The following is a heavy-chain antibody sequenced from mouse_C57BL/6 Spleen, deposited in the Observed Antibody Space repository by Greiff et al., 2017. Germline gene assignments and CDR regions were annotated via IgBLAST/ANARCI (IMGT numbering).Heavy chain of an antibody. Sequence: EVHLVESGGGLVKPGGSLKLSCAASGFTFSDYGMHWVRQAPEKGLEWVAYISSGSSTIYYADTVKGRFTFSRDHAKNTLFLQMTSLRSEDTAMEYCARGVYGSRSYWYFDVWGTGTTVTVSS. J-gene: IGHJ1*03. CDR1: GFTFSDYG. D-gene: IGHD1-1*01. V-gene: IGHV5-17*01. CDR3: ARGVYGSRSYWYFDV. CDR2: ISSGSSTI.